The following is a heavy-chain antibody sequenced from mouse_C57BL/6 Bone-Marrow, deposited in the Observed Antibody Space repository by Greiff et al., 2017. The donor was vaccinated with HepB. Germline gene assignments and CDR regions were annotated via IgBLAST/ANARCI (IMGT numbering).Heavy chain of an antibody. Sequence: QVQLQQSGAELARPGASVKLSCKASGYTFTSYGISWVKQRTGQGLEWIGEIYPRSGNTYYNEKFKGKATLTADKSSSTAYMELRSLTSEDSAVYFCARRATVVEGYWGQGTLVTVSA. CDR1: GYTFTSYG. CDR2: IYPRSGNT. V-gene: IGHV1-81*01. CDR3: ARRATVVEGY. J-gene: IGHJ3*01. D-gene: IGHD1-1*01.